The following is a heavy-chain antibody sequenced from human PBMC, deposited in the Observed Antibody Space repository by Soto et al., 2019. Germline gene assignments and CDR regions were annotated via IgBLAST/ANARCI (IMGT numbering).Heavy chain of an antibody. V-gene: IGHV3-48*02. J-gene: IGHJ5*02. CDR3: ARVNKGEGAAATNWGLDP. CDR2: ISSGSSSI. D-gene: IGHD6-13*01. Sequence: EVQLVESGGGLVQPGGSLRLSCTASGFTFSNYNMNWVRQAPGKGLEWVSYISSGSSSIHYADSVKGRFTISRDNAKNSLYLQMNSLRDEDTAMYYCARVNKGEGAAATNWGLDPWGQGTLVTVSS. CDR1: GFTFSNYN.